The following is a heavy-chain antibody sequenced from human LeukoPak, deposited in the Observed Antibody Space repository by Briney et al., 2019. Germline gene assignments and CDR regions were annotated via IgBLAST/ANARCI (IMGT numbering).Heavy chain of an antibody. CDR3: ARGSTDYYHYMDV. V-gene: IGHV3-48*03. J-gene: IGHJ6*03. Sequence: GGSLRLSCAASGFTFSSYEMNWVRQAPGKGLEWVSYISSSGSTIYYADSVKGRFTISRDNAKNSLYLQMNSLRAEDTAVYYCARGSTDYYHYMDVWGKGTTVTISS. D-gene: IGHD5/OR15-5a*01. CDR2: ISSSGSTI. CDR1: GFTFSSYE.